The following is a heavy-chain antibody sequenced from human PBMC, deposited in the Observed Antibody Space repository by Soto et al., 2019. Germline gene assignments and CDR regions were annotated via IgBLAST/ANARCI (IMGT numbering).Heavy chain of an antibody. CDR3: AREGVATSYYYGMDV. Sequence: QVQLVQSGAEVKKPGASVKVSCKASGYTFTRSGISWVRQAPGQGPEWMGWISSYNGDTNYAQTFQGRVTMTTDTSTSTAYMELRSLRSDDTAVYYCAREGVATSYYYGMDVWGQGTPVTVSS. CDR1: GYTFTRSG. D-gene: IGHD5-12*01. V-gene: IGHV1-18*01. CDR2: ISSYNGDT. J-gene: IGHJ6*02.